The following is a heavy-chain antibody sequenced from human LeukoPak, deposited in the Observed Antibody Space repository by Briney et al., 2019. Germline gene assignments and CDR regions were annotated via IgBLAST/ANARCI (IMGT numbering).Heavy chain of an antibody. CDR2: ISSSGSTI. Sequence: XXSLRLSCAASGFTFXDYYMSWIRQAPGKGLEWVSYISSSGSTIYYADSVKGRFTISRDNAKNSLYLQMNSLGAEDTAVYYCARDLLAGSGSYYNGGPDYWGQGTLVTVSS. D-gene: IGHD3-10*01. V-gene: IGHV3-11*01. CDR3: ARDLLAGSGSYYNGGPDY. CDR1: GFTFXDYY. J-gene: IGHJ4*02.